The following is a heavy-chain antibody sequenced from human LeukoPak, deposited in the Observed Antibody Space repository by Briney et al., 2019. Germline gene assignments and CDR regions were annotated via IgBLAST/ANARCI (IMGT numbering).Heavy chain of an antibody. V-gene: IGHV4-39*07. Sequence: PSETLSLTCTASGGSISSSSYYWGWIRQPPGKGLEWIGYIYYSGSTHYNPSLKSRVTISIDTSKNQFSLKLSSVTAADTAVYFCARYQGTALTWGLPFDPWGQGTLVTVSS. D-gene: IGHD1/OR15-1a*01. J-gene: IGHJ5*02. CDR3: ARYQGTALTWGLPFDP. CDR2: IYYSGST. CDR1: GGSISSSSYY.